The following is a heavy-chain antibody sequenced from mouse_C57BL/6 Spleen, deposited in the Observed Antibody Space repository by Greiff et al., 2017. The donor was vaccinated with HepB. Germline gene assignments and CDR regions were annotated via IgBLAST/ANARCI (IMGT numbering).Heavy chain of an antibody. V-gene: IGHV1-81*01. CDR2: IYPRSGNT. J-gene: IGHJ1*03. D-gene: IGHD2-2*01. CDR3: ARGGSTMVTRYFDV. Sequence: QVQLQQSGAELARPGASVKLSCKASGYTFTSYGISWVKQRTGQGLEWIGEIYPRSGNTYYNEKFKGKATLTADKSSSTAYMELRSLTSEDSAVYFCARGGSTMVTRYFDVWGTGTTVTVSS. CDR1: GYTFTSYG.